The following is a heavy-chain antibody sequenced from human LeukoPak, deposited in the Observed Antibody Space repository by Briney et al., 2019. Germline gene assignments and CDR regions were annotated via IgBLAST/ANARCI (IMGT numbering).Heavy chain of an antibody. CDR3: ARTGSTVTMLYPFDH. V-gene: IGHV4-59*01. CDR1: GGSIRSYY. J-gene: IGHJ4*02. CDR2: IYYSGST. D-gene: IGHD4-17*01. Sequence: SETLSLTCTVSGGSIRSYYWSWIRQPPGKGLEWIGYIYYSGSTNYNPSLKSRVNISVDTSKKQFSLKLSSVTAADTAVYYCARTGSTVTMLYPFDHWGQGTLVTVSS.